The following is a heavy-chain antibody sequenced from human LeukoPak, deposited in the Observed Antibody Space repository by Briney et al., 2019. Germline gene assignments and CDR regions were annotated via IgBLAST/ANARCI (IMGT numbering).Heavy chain of an antibody. CDR3: SRYSGSQGWFDP. Sequence: SETLSLTCAVSGYSISRSNWWGWIRQPPGKGLEWIGYIDYSGTTYYSPSLKSRVTMSVDTTKNQFSLKLHSVSAVDTAVYYRSRYSGSQGWFDPWGQGTLVTVSS. D-gene: IGHD1-26*01. CDR1: GYSISRSNW. CDR2: IDYSGTT. V-gene: IGHV4-28*01. J-gene: IGHJ5*02.